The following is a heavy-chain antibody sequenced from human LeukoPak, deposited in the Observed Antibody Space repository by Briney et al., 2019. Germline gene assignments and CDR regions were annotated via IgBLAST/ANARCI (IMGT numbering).Heavy chain of an antibody. CDR3: EKENEAFYFDY. J-gene: IGHJ4*02. Sequence: PGGSLRLSCAASGFTFSRYAMSGVRQAPGKGLEGVSAIRGSGGHTYYADSAKDRFTISRDNSKNTMYLQMISLRAEDTAVYYCEKENEAFYFDYWGQGTLVTVSS. V-gene: IGHV3-23*01. CDR1: GFTFSRYA. CDR2: IRGSGGHT.